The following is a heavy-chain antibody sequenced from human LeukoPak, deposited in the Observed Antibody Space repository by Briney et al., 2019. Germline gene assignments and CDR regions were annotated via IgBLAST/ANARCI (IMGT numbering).Heavy chain of an antibody. D-gene: IGHD3-3*01. CDR2: IIPILGIA. CDR1: GGTFSSYA. J-gene: IGHJ5*02. CDR3: ARDLRITIFGVVNYNILDSSWFDP. Sequence: GSSVKVSCKASGGTFSSYAISWVRQAPGQGLEWMGRIIPILGIANYAQKFQGRVTITADKSTSTAYMELSSLRSEDTAVYYCARDLRITIFGVVNYNILDSSWFDPWGQGTLVTVSS. V-gene: IGHV1-69*04.